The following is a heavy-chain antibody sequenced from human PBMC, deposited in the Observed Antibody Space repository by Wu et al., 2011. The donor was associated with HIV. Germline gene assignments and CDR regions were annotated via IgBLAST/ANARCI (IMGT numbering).Heavy chain of an antibody. CDR1: GYTFGDNY. CDR3: VIPPLPQAGDYSDSSVYAYYFDH. Sequence: EVQLAQSGTEVKKPGATVKISCKASGYTFGDNYIHWVRQAPGKGLEWVGLIDPENDQTIDAERFQGRLTMTEDTSTDTAYMELSSLRSEDTAMYYCVIPPLPQAGDYSDSSVYAYYFDHWGQGTLVTVSS. CDR2: IDPENDQT. V-gene: IGHV1-69-2*01. D-gene: IGHD3-22*01. J-gene: IGHJ4*02.